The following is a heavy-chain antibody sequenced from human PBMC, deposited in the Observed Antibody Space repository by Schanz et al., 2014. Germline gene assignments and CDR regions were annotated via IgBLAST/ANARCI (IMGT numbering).Heavy chain of an antibody. CDR1: GFTLSNYA. J-gene: IGHJ4*02. Sequence: EVQLLESGGGLIQPGGSLRLSCAASGFTLSNYAMSWVRQAPGKGLEWVSALSEGGGGTHYADSVKGRFTISRDNSKNTLYLQMSSLRAEDTAVYYCARGGFGEVSYFDYWGQGTLXTVSS. D-gene: IGHD3-10*01. CDR3: ARGGFGEVSYFDY. CDR2: LSEGGGGT. V-gene: IGHV3-23*01.